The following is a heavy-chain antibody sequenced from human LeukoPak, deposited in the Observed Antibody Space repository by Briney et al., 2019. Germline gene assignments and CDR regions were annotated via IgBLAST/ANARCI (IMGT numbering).Heavy chain of an antibody. Sequence: GGSLRLSCAASGVTFSSYGMHWVREAPGKGLEWVAVISYEGSNKYYADSVKGRFTISRDNSKNTLYLQMNSLRAEDTAVYYCAKDSRPLWSLYYFDYWGQGTLVTVSS. CDR1: GVTFSSYG. D-gene: IGHD2-8*02. V-gene: IGHV3-30*18. CDR2: ISYEGSNK. CDR3: AKDSRPLWSLYYFDY. J-gene: IGHJ4*02.